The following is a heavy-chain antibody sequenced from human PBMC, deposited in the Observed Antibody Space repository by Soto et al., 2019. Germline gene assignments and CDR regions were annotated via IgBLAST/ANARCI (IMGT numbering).Heavy chain of an antibody. CDR1: GFTFKDCA. V-gene: IGHV3-33*06. CDR2: IFNDAGNE. CDR3: AKEKGTGRAPNGAYDV. D-gene: IGHD2-8*02. Sequence: QVQLVESGGDVVQPGRSLRLSCAASGFTFKDCAMHWVRQAPGKGLEWVSIIFNDAGNEYYTESVKGRFTISRDNSKNTLYLQMNSLRDEDTAVYYCAKEKGTGRAPNGAYDVWGRGTRVNVSS. J-gene: IGHJ3*01.